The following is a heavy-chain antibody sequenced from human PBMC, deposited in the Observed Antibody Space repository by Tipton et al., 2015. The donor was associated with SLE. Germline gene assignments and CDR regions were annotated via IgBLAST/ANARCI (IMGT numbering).Heavy chain of an antibody. V-gene: IGHV3-66*01. CDR1: GFTVSSNY. D-gene: IGHD3-16*02. J-gene: IGHJ4*02. Sequence: GSLRLSCAASGFTVSSNYMSWVRQAPGKGLEWVSVIYSGGSTYYADSVKGRFTISRDNSKNTLYLQMNSLRAEDTAVYYCASNGDYIWGSYRGFDYWGQGTLVTVSS. CDR3: ASNGDYIWGSYRGFDY. CDR2: IYSGGST.